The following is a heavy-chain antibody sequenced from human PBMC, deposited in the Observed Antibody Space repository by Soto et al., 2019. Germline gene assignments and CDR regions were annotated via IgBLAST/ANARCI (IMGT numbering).Heavy chain of an antibody. J-gene: IGHJ4*02. D-gene: IGHD3-22*01. V-gene: IGHV1-18*04. CDR3: ARTPTYSRLGDN. CDR2: INPNNDNS. Sequence: QVELVQSGGEVKKPGASVKVSCKASGYTFTSHGISWVRQAPGQGLERVGWINPNNDNSVSAQKFQDRVTLTTDTSTSNVYMELRSLTSDDTAFYYCARTPTYSRLGDNWGQGTLVTVAS. CDR1: GYTFTSHG.